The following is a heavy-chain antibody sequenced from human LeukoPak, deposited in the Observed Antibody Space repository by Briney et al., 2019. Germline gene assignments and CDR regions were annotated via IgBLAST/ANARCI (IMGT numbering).Heavy chain of an antibody. CDR2: IIPMFGTA. Sequence: ASVKVSCKASGGTFSSYAFSWVRQAPGQGLEWMGGIIPMFGTANYAQKFQGRVTITADKSTSTAYMELSRLRSEDTAVYYCACQIEVGATHRGFYYYMDVWGNGTTVTVSS. V-gene: IGHV1-69*06. D-gene: IGHD1-26*01. CDR3: ACQIEVGATHRGFYYYMDV. J-gene: IGHJ6*03. CDR1: GGTFSSYA.